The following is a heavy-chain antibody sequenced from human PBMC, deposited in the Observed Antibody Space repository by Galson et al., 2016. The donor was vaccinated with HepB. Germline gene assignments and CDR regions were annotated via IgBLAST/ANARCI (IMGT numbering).Heavy chain of an antibody. CDR2: ITPSGGT. CDR1: GDSISSTYW. CDR3: AAHPVDFSY. Sequence: SETLSLTCAVSGDSISSTYWRSWVRQPPGKGLEWIGEITPSGGTNYNPSLRSRVTISEDRSKNQFSLRLSSVTAADTAVYYFAAHPVDFSYWGQGMLVTVSS. D-gene: IGHD3/OR15-3a*01. V-gene: IGHV4-4*02. J-gene: IGHJ4*02.